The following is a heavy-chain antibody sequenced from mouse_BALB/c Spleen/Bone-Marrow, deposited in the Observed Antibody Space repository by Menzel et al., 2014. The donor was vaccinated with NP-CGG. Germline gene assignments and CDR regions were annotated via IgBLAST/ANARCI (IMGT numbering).Heavy chain of an antibody. D-gene: IGHD2-4*01. CDR3: AGRRDYDYFDY. V-gene: IGHV5-6*01. CDR1: GFTFSNYG. CDR2: ISSGGTYT. J-gene: IGHJ2*01. Sequence: VQLKESGGDLVKPGGSLKLSCAASGFTFSNYGMSWVRQIPDKRLEWVATISSGGTYTFYPDSVKGRFTISRDNTKNTLTLQMTSLKSKDTAMYYCAGRRDYDYFDYWGQGTTLTVSS.